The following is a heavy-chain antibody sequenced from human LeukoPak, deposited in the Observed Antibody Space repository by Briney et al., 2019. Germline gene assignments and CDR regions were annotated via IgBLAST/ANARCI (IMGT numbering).Heavy chain of an antibody. CDR2: SRNRAKSYTT. J-gene: IGHJ4*02. CDR1: GFTFSDHY. CDR3: SRDATGDH. V-gene: IGHV3-72*01. Sequence: GGSLRLSCAVSGFTFSDHYMDWVRQAPGKGLEWVGRSRNRAKSYTTDYAASVKGKFTISRDDSKSTLYLQMNSLETEDTAVYYCSRDATGDHWGQGTLVSVSS.